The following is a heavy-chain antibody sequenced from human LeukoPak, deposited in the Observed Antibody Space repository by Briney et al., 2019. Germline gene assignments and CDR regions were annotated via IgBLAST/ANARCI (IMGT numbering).Heavy chain of an antibody. J-gene: IGHJ5*02. D-gene: IGHD2-15*01. CDR3: ARDCSGGSCDHTNWFDP. CDR1: GGTSSSYA. Sequence: GASVKVSCKASGGTSSSYAISWVRQAPGQGLEWMGGIIPIFGTANYAQKFQGRVTITADESTSTAYMELSSLRSEDTAVYYCARDCSGGSCDHTNWFDPWGQGTLVTVSS. V-gene: IGHV1-69*01. CDR2: IIPIFGTA.